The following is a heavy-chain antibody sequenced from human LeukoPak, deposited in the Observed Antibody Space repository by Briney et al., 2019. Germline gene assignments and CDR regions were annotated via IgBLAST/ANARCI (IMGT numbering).Heavy chain of an antibody. CDR2: IIPIFGTA. Sequence: SVKVSCKASGYTFTSYGITWVRQAPGQGLEWMGRIIPIFGTANYAQKFQGRVTITTDESTSTAYMELSSLRSEDTAVYYCARASTRTTGYFDYWGQGTLVTVSS. D-gene: IGHD1-7*01. CDR3: ARASTRTTGYFDY. CDR1: GYTFTSYG. J-gene: IGHJ4*02. V-gene: IGHV1-69*05.